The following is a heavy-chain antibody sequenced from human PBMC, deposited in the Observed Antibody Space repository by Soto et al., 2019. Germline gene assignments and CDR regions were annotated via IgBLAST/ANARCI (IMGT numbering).Heavy chain of an antibody. CDR2: IYYSGST. CDR1: GGSISSGDYY. D-gene: IGHD2-8*01. V-gene: IGHV4-30-4*01. J-gene: IGHJ6*04. Sequence: SETLSLTFTVSGGSISSGDYYWSWIRQPPGKGLEWIGYIYYSGSTYYNPSLKSRVTISVYPSKNQFSLKLSSVTAADTAVYYCAGEKILGFLYGGMDVWGKGTRVTASS. CDR3: AGEKILGFLYGGMDV.